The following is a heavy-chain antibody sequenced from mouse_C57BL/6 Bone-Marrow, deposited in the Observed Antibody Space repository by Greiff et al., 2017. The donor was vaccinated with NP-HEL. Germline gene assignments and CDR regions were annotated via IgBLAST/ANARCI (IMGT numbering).Heavy chain of an antibody. CDR2: IDPSDSYT. Sequence: QVQLKQPGAELVMPGASVKLSCKASGYTFTSYWMHWVKQRPGQGLEWIGEIDPSDSYTNYNQKFKGKSTLTVDKSSSTAYMQLSSLTSEDSAVYYCARELTTVGWYFDVWGTGTTVTVSS. V-gene: IGHV1-69*01. CDR1: GYTFTSYW. CDR3: ARELTTVGWYFDV. J-gene: IGHJ1*03. D-gene: IGHD1-1*01.